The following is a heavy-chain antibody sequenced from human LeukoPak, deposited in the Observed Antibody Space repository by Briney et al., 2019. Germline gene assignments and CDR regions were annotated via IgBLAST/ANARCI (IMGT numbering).Heavy chain of an antibody. CDR1: GFTFSSYE. V-gene: IGHV3-48*03. Sequence: GGSLRLSCAASGFTFSSYEMNWVRQAPGKGLEWVSYISSRGSTIYYADSVKGRFTISRDNAKNSLYLQMNSLRAEDTAVYYCARDRGSCSSTSCYAPFDYWGQGTLVTVSS. J-gene: IGHJ4*02. CDR3: ARDRGSCSSTSCYAPFDY. D-gene: IGHD2-2*01. CDR2: ISSRGSTI.